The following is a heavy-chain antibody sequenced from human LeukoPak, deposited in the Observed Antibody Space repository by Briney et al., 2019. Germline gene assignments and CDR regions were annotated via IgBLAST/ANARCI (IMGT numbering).Heavy chain of an antibody. D-gene: IGHD1-26*01. CDR1: GFTFSSYG. CDR3: ARNNPPEAYSGSYYLDY. J-gene: IGHJ4*02. V-gene: IGHV3-33*01. CDR2: IWYDGSNK. Sequence: GGSLRLSCAASGFTFSSYGMHWVRQAPGKGLEWVAVIWYDGSNKYYADSVKGRLTISRDNSKNTLYLQMNSLRAEDTAVYYCARNNPPEAYSGSYYLDYWGQGTLVTVSS.